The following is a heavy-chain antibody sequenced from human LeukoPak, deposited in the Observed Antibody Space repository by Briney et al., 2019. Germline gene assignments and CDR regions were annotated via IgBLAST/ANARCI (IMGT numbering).Heavy chain of an antibody. D-gene: IGHD7-27*01. CDR3: ARDWGY. CDR2: ISGSGGNT. Sequence: GGSLRLSCAASGFTLSSYAMSWVRQAPGKGLEWVSAISGSGGNTFFADSVRGRFTISRDNSKNTLYLQMDSLRAEDTAVYYCARDWGYWGQGTLVTVSS. V-gene: IGHV3-23*01. CDR1: GFTLSSYA. J-gene: IGHJ4*02.